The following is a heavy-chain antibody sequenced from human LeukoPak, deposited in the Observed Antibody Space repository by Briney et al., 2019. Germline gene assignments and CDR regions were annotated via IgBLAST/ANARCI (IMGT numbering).Heavy chain of an antibody. CDR1: GGSISSRTYF. J-gene: IGHJ4*02. D-gene: IGHD2-15*01. CDR3: ASQVYCSAGSCYSNF. Sequence: PSETLSLTCTVSGGSISSRTYFWGWIRQPPGKGLEWIGNIYYSSWSTYYNPSLKIRVTISVDTSKNQFSLKLSSVTAADTAVYYCASQVYCSAGSCYSNFWGQGTLVTVSS. CDR2: IYYSSWST. V-gene: IGHV4-39*01.